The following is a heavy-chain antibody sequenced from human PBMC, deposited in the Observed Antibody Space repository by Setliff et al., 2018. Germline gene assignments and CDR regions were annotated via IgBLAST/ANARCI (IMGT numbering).Heavy chain of an antibody. D-gene: IGHD1-26*01. J-gene: IGHJ4*02. CDR3: ARANTILGATDH. Sequence: PSETLSLTCAVSGGSLNSGSYYWSWIRQSTERGLEWLGRLHTSVSTTYNPALNSRVTISVDTSTNHFSLRLTSLPAADTAVYFCARANTILGATDHWGQGTLVTVSS. CDR2: LHTSVST. V-gene: IGHV4-61*02. CDR1: GGSLNSGSYY.